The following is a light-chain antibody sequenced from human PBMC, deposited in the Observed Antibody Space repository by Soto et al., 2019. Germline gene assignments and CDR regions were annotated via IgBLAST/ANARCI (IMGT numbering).Light chain of an antibody. CDR1: SSDVGSYDL. V-gene: IGLV2-23*03. CDR3: CSYAGGSTFYV. J-gene: IGLJ1*01. Sequence: QSVLTQSASLSGSPGQSITIPCTGTSSDVGSYDLVSWYQQHPGKAPQLMIYEGSKRPSGVSNRFSGSKSGNTASLTISGLQAEDEADYYCCSYAGGSTFYVFGSGTKVTVL. CDR2: EGS.